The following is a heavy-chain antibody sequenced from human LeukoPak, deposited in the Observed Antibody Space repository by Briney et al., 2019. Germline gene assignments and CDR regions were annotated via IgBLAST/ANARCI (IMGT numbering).Heavy chain of an antibody. CDR2: ISAYNGNT. D-gene: IGHD2-2*02. J-gene: IGHJ4*02. V-gene: IGHV1-18*01. Sequence: ASVKVSCKASGYTFTSYGISWVRQAPGQGLEWMGWISAYNGNTNYAQKLQGRVTMTTDTSTSTAYMELRSLRSYDTAVYYCARGYCSSTSCYTGDYWGQGTLVTVSS. CDR3: ARGYCSSTSCYTGDY. CDR1: GYTFTSYG.